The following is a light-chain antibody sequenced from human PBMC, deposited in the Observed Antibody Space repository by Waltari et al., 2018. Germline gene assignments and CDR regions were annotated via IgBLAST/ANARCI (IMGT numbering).Light chain of an antibody. V-gene: IGLV3-21*02. CDR2: DDT. CDR1: NVGGRL. J-gene: IGLJ2*01. Sequence: SYALTQPPSVSVAPAQTATISCGGNNVGGRLVHWYQQRPGQAPVLVISDDTNRPSGIPDRFSSSTSRNTATLTISRVEAGDEADYYCQVWDTSSDHAVVIGGGTKVTVL. CDR3: QVWDTSSDHAVV.